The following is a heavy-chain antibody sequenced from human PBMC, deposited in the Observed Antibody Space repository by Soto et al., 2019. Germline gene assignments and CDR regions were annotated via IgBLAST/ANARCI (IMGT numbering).Heavy chain of an antibody. CDR1: GFSLSTSGVG. CDR2: IYWDDDK. CDR3: ARSPGWGYDYESFDY. Sequence: QITLKVSGPTLVKPTQTLTLTCTFSGFSLSTSGVGVGWIRQPPGKALEWLALIYWDDDKRYSPSLKSRLTITKDTSKNQVVLTMTSMDPVDTATYYCARSPGWGYDYESFDYWGQGTLVTVSS. V-gene: IGHV2-5*02. D-gene: IGHD5-12*01. J-gene: IGHJ4*02.